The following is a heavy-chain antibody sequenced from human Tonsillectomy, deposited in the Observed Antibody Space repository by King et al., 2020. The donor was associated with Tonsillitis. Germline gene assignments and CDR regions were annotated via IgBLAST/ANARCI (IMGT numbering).Heavy chain of an antibody. CDR1: GGSFSGYY. V-gene: IGHV4-34*01. CDR2: INHSGST. Sequence: VQLQQWGAGLLKPSETLSLTCAVYGGSFSGYYWSWIHQPPGKGLEWIGEINHSGSTNYNPSLKSRVTISVDTSKNQFSLKLSSVTAADAAVYYCARGRGKYWGQGTLVTVSS. J-gene: IGHJ4*02. D-gene: IGHD3-16*01. CDR3: ARGRGKY.